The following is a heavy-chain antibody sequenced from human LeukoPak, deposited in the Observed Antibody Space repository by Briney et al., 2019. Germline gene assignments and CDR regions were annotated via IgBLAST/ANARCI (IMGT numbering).Heavy chain of an antibody. D-gene: IGHD1-14*01. CDR3: AKNGEPHYYMDV. V-gene: IGHV3-23*01. Sequence: GGSLRLSCAASGFTFTTYGMNWVRQAPGKGLEWVSSISGSGSHTYYADSAKGRLTTSRDNSKNTLYLQMNSLTAEDTAVYYCAKNGEPHYYMDVWGKGTTVTVSS. CDR2: ISGSGSHT. J-gene: IGHJ6*03. CDR1: GFTFTTYG.